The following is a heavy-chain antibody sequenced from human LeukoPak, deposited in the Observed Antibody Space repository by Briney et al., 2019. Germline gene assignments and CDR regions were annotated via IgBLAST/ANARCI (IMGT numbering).Heavy chain of an antibody. J-gene: IGHJ3*02. D-gene: IGHD3-22*01. V-gene: IGHV3-23*01. Sequence: PGGSLRPSCAASGFTFSSYAMTWVRQAPGKGLEWVSTISASGGSTYYADSVKGRFTISRDNSKNTLYLQMNSLRAEDTAVYYCATNHSSVGAFDIWGQGTMVTVSS. CDR1: GFTFSSYA. CDR2: ISASGGST. CDR3: ATNHSSVGAFDI.